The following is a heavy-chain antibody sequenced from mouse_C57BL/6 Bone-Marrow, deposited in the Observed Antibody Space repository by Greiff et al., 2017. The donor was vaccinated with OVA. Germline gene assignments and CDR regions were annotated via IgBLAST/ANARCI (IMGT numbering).Heavy chain of an antibody. D-gene: IGHD1-1*01. Sequence: VQLQQPGAELVKPGASVKLSCKASGYTFTSYWMHWVKQRPGQGLEWIGMIHPNSGSTNYNEKFKSKATLTVDKSSSTAYMQLSSLTSEDSAVYYCARWPTVEAMDYWGQGTSVTVSS. J-gene: IGHJ4*01. CDR1: GYTFTSYW. V-gene: IGHV1-64*01. CDR3: ARWPTVEAMDY. CDR2: IHPNSGST.